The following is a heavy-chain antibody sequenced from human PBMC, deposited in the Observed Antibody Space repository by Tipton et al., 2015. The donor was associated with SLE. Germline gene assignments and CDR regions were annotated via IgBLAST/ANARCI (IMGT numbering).Heavy chain of an antibody. Sequence: TLSLTCSVSDDSIRDYYFSWIRQPPGKGLEWIGEINYSGDTNYNPSLKSRVTISVATSKNQLSLKLSSVTAADTAVYYCARGVAHYYDSGSFDIWGQGTMVTVSS. J-gene: IGHJ3*02. V-gene: IGHV4-34*01. CDR1: DDSIRDYY. D-gene: IGHD3-22*01. CDR3: ARGVAHYYDSGSFDI. CDR2: INYSGDT.